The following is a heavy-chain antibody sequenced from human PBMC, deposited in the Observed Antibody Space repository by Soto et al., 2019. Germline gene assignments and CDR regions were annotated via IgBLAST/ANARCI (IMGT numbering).Heavy chain of an antibody. Sequence: EVQLVESGGGLVQPGGSLRLSCAASGFTFSSYDMHWVRQATGKGLEWVSAIGTAGDTYYPGSVKGRFTISRENAKNSLYLQMNSLRAEDTAVYYCARDRGSSSSGELDYWGQGTLVTVSS. CDR1: GFTFSSYD. CDR3: ARDRGSSSSGELDY. D-gene: IGHD6-6*01. CDR2: IGTAGDT. V-gene: IGHV3-13*01. J-gene: IGHJ4*02.